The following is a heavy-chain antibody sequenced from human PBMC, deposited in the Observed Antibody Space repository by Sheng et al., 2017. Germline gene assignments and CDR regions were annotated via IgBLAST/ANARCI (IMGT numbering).Heavy chain of an antibody. J-gene: IGHJ3*02. CDR3: ARMGRSTSAKDGFDI. Sequence: QVQLQQWGAGLLKPSETLSLTCAVYGGSFSGYYWSWIRQPPGKGLEWIGEINYSGSTNYNPSLKSRVTISVDTSKNQFSLKLSSVTAADTAVYYCARMGRSTSAKDGFDIWGQGTMVTVSS. CDR2: INYSGST. V-gene: IGHV4-34*01. CDR1: GGSFSGYY. D-gene: IGHD2-2*01.